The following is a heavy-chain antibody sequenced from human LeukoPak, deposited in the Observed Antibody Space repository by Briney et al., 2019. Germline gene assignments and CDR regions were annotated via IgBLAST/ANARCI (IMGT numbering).Heavy chain of an antibody. Sequence: SETLSLTCTVSGGSISSSSYYWGWIRQPPGKGLEWIGEINHSGSTNYNPSLKSRVTISVDTSKNQFSPKLSSVTAADTAVYYCARGRADHYYDSSGYYYGFDYWGQGTLVTVSS. D-gene: IGHD3-22*01. J-gene: IGHJ4*02. CDR1: GGSISSSSYY. V-gene: IGHV4-39*07. CDR2: INHSGST. CDR3: ARGRADHYYDSSGYYYGFDY.